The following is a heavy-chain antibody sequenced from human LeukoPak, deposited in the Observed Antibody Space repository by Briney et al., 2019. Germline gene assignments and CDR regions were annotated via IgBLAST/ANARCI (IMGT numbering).Heavy chain of an antibody. J-gene: IGHJ3*02. Sequence: SETLSLTCTVSGGSISSSSYYWGWIRQPPGTGLEWIGYISHSGNSYFNPSLKSRIILSVDTSKNQFSLKLSSVTAADTAVYYCARQPSTRYCSSATCYTLDIWGQGTMVTVSS. V-gene: IGHV4-30-4*08. CDR2: ISHSGNS. CDR1: GGSISSSSYY. CDR3: ARQPSTRYCSSATCYTLDI. D-gene: IGHD2-2*02.